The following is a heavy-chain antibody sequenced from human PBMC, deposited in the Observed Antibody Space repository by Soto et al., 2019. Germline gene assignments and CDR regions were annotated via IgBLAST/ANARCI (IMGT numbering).Heavy chain of an antibody. CDR2: IYWDDEK. V-gene: IGHV2-5*02. CDR1: GFSLSTSGVH. CDR3: AYSADYRKRYYEE. D-gene: IGHD3-22*01. J-gene: IGHJ1*01. Sequence: LVNPTQTLTLTCTLSGFSLSTSGVHVGWLRQPPVKALEWLAIIYWDDEKRDRPTLKSRLTISKDTSKNQVVLTMTNVDPVDSATYYWAYSADYRKRYYEEWGQESLVTVS.